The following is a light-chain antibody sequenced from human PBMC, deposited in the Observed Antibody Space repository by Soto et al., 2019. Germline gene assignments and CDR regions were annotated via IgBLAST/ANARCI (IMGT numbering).Light chain of an antibody. CDR2: KAS. Sequence: DIQMTQSPSTLSGSVGDRVTITCRASQTISSWSAWYQQKPGKAPKLLIYKASTLKSGVPSRFSGSGSGTEFTLTISSLQPDDFAVYYCQQYGGSPRTFGQGTKVDIK. CDR3: QQYGGSPRT. CDR1: QTISSW. V-gene: IGKV1-5*03. J-gene: IGKJ1*01.